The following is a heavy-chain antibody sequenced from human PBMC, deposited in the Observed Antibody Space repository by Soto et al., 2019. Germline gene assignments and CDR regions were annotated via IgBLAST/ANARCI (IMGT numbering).Heavy chain of an antibody. D-gene: IGHD5-12*01. CDR2: INPSGGST. Sequence: QVQLVQSGAAVKKPGASVKVSCKASGYTFTSYYMHWVRQAPGQGLEWMGIINPSGGSTSYAQKFQGRVTMAGDTSTSTGDMDLSSLRSEHTAVYYCARDGYSGPGRWFDPWAQVPLVTVAS. J-gene: IGHJ5*02. CDR3: ARDGYSGPGRWFDP. V-gene: IGHV1-46*01. CDR1: GYTFTSYY.